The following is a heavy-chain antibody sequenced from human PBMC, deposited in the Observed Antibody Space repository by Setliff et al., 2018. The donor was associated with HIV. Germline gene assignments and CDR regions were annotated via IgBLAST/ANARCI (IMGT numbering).Heavy chain of an antibody. CDR2: INPNSGGT. CDR3: ARDSIYDSSGYSDPATFDY. D-gene: IGHD3-22*01. V-gene: IGHV1-2*02. Sequence: ASVKVSCKASGYAFTGYYMHWVRQAPGQGLEWMGWINPNSGGTNYAQKFQGRVTMTRDTSTQTAYMELTSLTFHDTAVYYCARDSIYDSSGYSDPATFDYWGQGTLVTVSS. J-gene: IGHJ4*02. CDR1: GYAFTGYY.